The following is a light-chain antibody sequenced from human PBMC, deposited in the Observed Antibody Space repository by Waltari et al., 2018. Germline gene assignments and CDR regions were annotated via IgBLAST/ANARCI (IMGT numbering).Light chain of an antibody. V-gene: IGKV4-1*01. Sequence: DIVMTQSPDSLPVSLGERATINCKSSQSVLDTSSNRNCLAWYRQKPGQPPNLLIYRASARESGVPDRISGSGSGTDFTLTISSRQAEDVSVYFCQQCFSTPYTFGQGTKLEIK. J-gene: IGKJ2*01. CDR3: QQCFSTPYT. CDR1: QSVLDTSSNRNC. CDR2: RAS.